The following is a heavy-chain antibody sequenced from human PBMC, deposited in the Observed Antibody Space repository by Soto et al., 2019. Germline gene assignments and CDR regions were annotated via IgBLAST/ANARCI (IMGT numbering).Heavy chain of an antibody. Sequence: RLSCAASGFTFSSYAMSWFRQAPGKGLEWVGFIRSKAYGGTTVYAASVKGRFTISRDDSKSIAYLQMNSLKTEDTAVYYCTTNYYDTSGYDNWFDPWGQGTLVTVS. CDR2: IRSKAYGGTT. CDR3: TTNYYDTSGYDNWFDP. J-gene: IGHJ5*02. V-gene: IGHV3-49*03. D-gene: IGHD3-22*01. CDR1: GFTFSSYA.